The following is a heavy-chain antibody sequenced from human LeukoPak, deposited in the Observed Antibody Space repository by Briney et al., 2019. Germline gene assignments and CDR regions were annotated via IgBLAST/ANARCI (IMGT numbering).Heavy chain of an antibody. CDR1: GFTFSSYW. Sequence: PGGSLRLSCAASGFTFSSYWMTWVRQAPGKGLEWVANIKQDGSEKYYADSVKGRFSISRDNSKNTLYLQMNSLRAEDTAVYYCARVPENFDWPGVDYWGQGTLVTVSS. V-gene: IGHV3-7*01. D-gene: IGHD3-9*01. CDR3: ARVPENFDWPGVDY. J-gene: IGHJ4*02. CDR2: IKQDGSEK.